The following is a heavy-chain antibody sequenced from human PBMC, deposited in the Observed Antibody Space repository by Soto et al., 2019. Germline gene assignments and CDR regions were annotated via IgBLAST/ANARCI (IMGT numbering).Heavy chain of an antibody. CDR1: GGSINSSSYF. D-gene: IGHD6-19*01. CDR2: IYYSGST. V-gene: IGHV4-39*01. J-gene: IGHJ5*02. Sequence: SATLSLTCIVSGGSINSSSYFWGWVRQPPGKGLEWIGSIYYSGSTYYNPSLGSRVTISVDTSKNQFSLKLSSVTAADTAVFYCARHYSSGSRNWFDPWGQGNLVTVSS. CDR3: ARHYSSGSRNWFDP.